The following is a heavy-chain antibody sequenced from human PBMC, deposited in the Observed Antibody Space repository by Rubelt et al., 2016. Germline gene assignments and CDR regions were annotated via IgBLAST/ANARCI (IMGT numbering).Heavy chain of an antibody. CDR3: ASLYRGDYGSGSYGV. D-gene: IGHD3-10*01. CDR1: GGSFSGYY. CDR2: INHSGST. Sequence: QVQLQQWGAGLLKPSETLSLTCAVYGGSFSGYYWSWIRQPPGKGLEWIGEINHSGSTNYNPSLRGRVTRSGDKSKNQCALKLSCVTAADRAVYYCASLYRGDYGSGSYGVWGQGTLVTVSS. V-gene: IGHV4-34*01. J-gene: IGHJ4*02.